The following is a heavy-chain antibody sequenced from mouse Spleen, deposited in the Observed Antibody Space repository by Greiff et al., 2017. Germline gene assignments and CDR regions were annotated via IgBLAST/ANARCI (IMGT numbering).Heavy chain of an antibody. CDR2: IYPGSGNT. Sequence: VKLMESGPELVKPGASVKISCKASGYSFTSYYIHWVKQRPGQGLEWIGWIYPGSGNTKYNEKFKGKATLTADTSSSTAYMQLSSLTSEDSAVYYCASLGFAYWGQGTLVTVSA. CDR1: GYSFTSYY. V-gene: IGHV1-66*01. J-gene: IGHJ3*01. CDR3: ASLGFAY.